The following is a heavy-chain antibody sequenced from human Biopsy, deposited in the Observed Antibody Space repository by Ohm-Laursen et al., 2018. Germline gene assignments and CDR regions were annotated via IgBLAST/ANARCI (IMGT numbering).Heavy chain of an antibody. CDR2: IYPGGST. CDR1: GASITSYY. CDR3: ASVVLGPTNDAFDL. V-gene: IGHV4-4*07. D-gene: IGHD3-22*01. Sequence: TLSLTWTVSGASITSYYWSWIRQPAGKGLEWIGRIYPGGSTNYNPSRKSRVTMSVDTSKKQLSLRLRSVTAADTAMYYCASVVLGPTNDAFDLWGQGTMVVVSS. J-gene: IGHJ3*01.